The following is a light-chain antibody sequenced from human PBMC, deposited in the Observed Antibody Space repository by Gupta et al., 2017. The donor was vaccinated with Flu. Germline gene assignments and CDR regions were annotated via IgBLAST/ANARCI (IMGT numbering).Light chain of an antibody. Sequence: ELVMTQSPATLSVSPGERATLSCRASQSVGSNLAWYQQKRGQAPRLLIYAASTRATGIPARFSGSGSGTEFTLTISSLQSEDFAVYDCQQYTYWTPFTFGPGTKVDI. CDR1: QSVGSN. J-gene: IGKJ3*01. CDR3: QQYTYWTPFT. V-gene: IGKV3-15*01. CDR2: AAS.